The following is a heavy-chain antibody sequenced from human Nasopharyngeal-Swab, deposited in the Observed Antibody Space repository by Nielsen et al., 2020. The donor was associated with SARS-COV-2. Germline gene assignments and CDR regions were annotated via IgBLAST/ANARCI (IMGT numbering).Heavy chain of an antibody. Sequence: SETLSLTCAVYIGTFSDYSWMWIRQPPGKGLEWIGEINYSGRTNYNPSLESRVTISIDTSKNQFSLKLTSVTAADTAVYYCARALEYSRGMDVWGQGTTVTVSS. CDR2: INYSGRT. J-gene: IGHJ6*02. CDR1: IGTFSDYS. D-gene: IGHD6-6*01. CDR3: ARALEYSRGMDV. V-gene: IGHV4-34*01.